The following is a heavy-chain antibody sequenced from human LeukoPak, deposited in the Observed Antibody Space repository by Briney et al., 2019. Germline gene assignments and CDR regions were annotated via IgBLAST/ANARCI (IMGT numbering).Heavy chain of an antibody. CDR3: ARRQSKYYDILTGYYKDDAFDI. J-gene: IGHJ3*02. CDR1: GYTFTGYY. D-gene: IGHD3-9*01. CDR2: INPNSGGT. V-gene: IGHV1-2*02. Sequence: ASVKVSCKASGYTFTGYYMHWVRQAPGQGLEWMGWINPNSGGTNYAQKFQGRVTMTRDMSISTAYMELSRLRSDDTAVYYCARRQSKYYDILTGYYKDDAFDIWGQGTMVTVSS.